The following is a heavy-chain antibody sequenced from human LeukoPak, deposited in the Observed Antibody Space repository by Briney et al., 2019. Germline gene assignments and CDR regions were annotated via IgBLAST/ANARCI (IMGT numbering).Heavy chain of an antibody. D-gene: IGHD3-10*01. CDR1: GGSISSYY. Sequence: SETLSLTCTVSGGSISSYYWSWIRQPPGKGLEWIGYIYYSGSTNYNPSLKSRVTISVDTSKNQFSLKLSSVTAADTAVYYCARSYYGPGSYYPTDYWGQGTLVTVSS. V-gene: IGHV4-59*01. CDR2: IYYSGST. J-gene: IGHJ4*02. CDR3: ARSYYGPGSYYPTDY.